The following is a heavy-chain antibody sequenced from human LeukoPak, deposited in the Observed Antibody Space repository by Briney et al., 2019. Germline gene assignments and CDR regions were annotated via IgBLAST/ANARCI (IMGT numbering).Heavy chain of an antibody. CDR3: ARGYYGRGDS. V-gene: IGHV4-59*08. J-gene: IGHJ4*02. Sequence: SETLSLTCTVSGGSISSYHWNWIRQPPGKGLEWIGYISHSGSTNYNPSLKSRVTISVDTSKNQFSLKLTSVTAADTAVYYCARGYYGRGDSWGQGTLVTVSS. CDR1: GGSISSYH. CDR2: ISHSGST. D-gene: IGHD3-10*02.